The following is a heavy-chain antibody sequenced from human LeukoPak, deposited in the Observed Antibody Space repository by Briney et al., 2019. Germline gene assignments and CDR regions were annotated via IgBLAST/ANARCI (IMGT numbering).Heavy chain of an antibody. D-gene: IGHD3-10*01. V-gene: IGHV3-23*01. CDR3: AKEQDSRGFFDY. J-gene: IGHJ4*02. CDR2: ISTNGGRT. CDR1: GFTFSGYA. Sequence: GGSLRLSCAASGFTFSGYAMSWVRQAPGKGLEWVSAISTNGGRTYYADFVKGRFTISRDNSKNTLYLQMNSLRAEDTAVYYCAKEQDSRGFFDYWGQGTLVTVSS.